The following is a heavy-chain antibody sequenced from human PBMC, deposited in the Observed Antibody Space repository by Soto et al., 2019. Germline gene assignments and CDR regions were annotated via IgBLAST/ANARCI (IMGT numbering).Heavy chain of an antibody. Sequence: SVKVSCKASGGTFSSYAISWVRQAPGQGLEWMGGIIPIFGTANYAQKFQGRVTMTRNTSISTAYMELSSLRSEDTAVYYCAITASGYDYYYYYGMDVWGQGTTVTVSS. V-gene: IGHV1-69*05. CDR2: IIPIFGTA. D-gene: IGHD5-12*01. CDR1: GGTFSSYA. J-gene: IGHJ6*02. CDR3: AITASGYDYYYYYGMDV.